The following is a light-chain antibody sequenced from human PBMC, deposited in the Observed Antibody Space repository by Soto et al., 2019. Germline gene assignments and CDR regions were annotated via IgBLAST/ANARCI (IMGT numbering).Light chain of an antibody. Sequence: DIVMTQSPDSLAVSLGERATINCKSSQSVLYSSNNKNYLAWYQQKPGQPPKLLIYWASTREPGVPDRFSGSGSGTDFTLTISSLQAEDVAVYYCQQFSSYPLTFGGGTKVDIK. CDR3: QQFSSYPLT. CDR1: QSVLYSSNNKNY. CDR2: WAS. J-gene: IGKJ4*01. V-gene: IGKV4-1*01.